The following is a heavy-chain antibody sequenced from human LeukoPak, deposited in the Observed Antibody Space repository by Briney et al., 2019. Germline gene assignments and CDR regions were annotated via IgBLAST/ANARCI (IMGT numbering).Heavy chain of an antibody. CDR3: ARSSDYDILTGSPTSLDY. V-gene: IGHV4-59*01. CDR1: GGSISGYY. D-gene: IGHD3-9*01. J-gene: IGHJ4*02. CDR2: IYYSGST. Sequence: SETLSLTCTVTGGSISGYYWSWIRQRPGKGLDWIGSIYYSGSTNYNPSLKSRVTISVDTSKNQFSLKLSSVTAADTAVYYCARSSDYDILTGSPTSLDYWGQGTLVTVSS.